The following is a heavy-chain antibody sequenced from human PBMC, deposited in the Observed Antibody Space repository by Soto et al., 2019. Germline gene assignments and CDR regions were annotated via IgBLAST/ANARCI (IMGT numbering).Heavy chain of an antibody. J-gene: IGHJ4*02. CDR2: IRSKAYGGTT. D-gene: IGHD2-21*01. Sequence: QPGGSLRLSCTASGVTVGDYAMSWFRQAPGKGLEWVGFIRSKAYGGTTEYAASVKGRFTISRDDSKSIAYLQMNSLKTEDTAVYYCTRAYCGGDCYSLLFDYWGQGTLVTVSS. CDR1: GVTVGDYA. V-gene: IGHV3-49*03. CDR3: TRAYCGGDCYSLLFDY.